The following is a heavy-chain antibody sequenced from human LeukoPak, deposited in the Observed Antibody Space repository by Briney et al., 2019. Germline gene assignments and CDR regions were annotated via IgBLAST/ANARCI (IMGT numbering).Heavy chain of an antibody. CDR3: AKVSQDSPLIDY. CDR1: GFTFSSYA. J-gene: IGHJ4*02. CDR2: ISGSGGST. V-gene: IGHV3-23*01. Sequence: GGSLRLSCAASGFTFSSYAMSWVRQAPGKGLEWVSAISGSGGSTYYADSVKGRFTISRDNSKNTLYLLMNSLRAEDTAVYYCAKVSQDSPLIDYWGQGTLVTVSS. D-gene: IGHD1-14*01.